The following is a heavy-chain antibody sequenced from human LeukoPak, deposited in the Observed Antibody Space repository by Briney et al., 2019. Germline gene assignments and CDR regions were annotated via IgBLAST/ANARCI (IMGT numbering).Heavy chain of an antibody. J-gene: IGHJ4*02. CDR1: GCTFTRYY. CDR2: INPNSGGT. D-gene: IGHD6-19*01. Sequence: ASVKVSCKASGCTFTRYYMHWVRQAPGQGLEWMGWINPNSGGTNYAQKFQGRVTMTRDTSISTAYMELSRLRSDDTAVYYCARVFRVAVSGADYWGQGTLVTVSS. V-gene: IGHV1-2*02. CDR3: ARVFRVAVSGADY.